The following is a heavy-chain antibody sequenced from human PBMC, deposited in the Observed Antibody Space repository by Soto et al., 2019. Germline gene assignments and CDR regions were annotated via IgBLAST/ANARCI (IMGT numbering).Heavy chain of an antibody. J-gene: IGHJ6*03. CDR3: AKSGYHLPNYYYYIDV. D-gene: IGHD2-2*01. Sequence: EVQLLESGGGLVQPGGSLRLSCAASGFTFSTYAMSWVRQAPGNGLEWVSVISGSGGTTYYADSVKGRFTISRDNSKNTLYLQMNSLRAEDTAVYYCAKSGYHLPNYYYYIDVWGKGTTVTVSS. V-gene: IGHV3-23*01. CDR2: ISGSGGTT. CDR1: GFTFSTYA.